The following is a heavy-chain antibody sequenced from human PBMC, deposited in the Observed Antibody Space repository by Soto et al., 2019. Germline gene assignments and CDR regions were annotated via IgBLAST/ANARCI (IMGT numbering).Heavy chain of an antibody. Sequence: GASVKVSCKASGYTFTGYYMHWVRQAPGQGLEWMGWINPNNGDTKYAQRFQGRVTVTRDTSSSTVYMELRRLTSDDTAVYYCEREEKNGFDSWGQGTLVTVSS. CDR1: GYTFTGYY. CDR3: EREEKNGFDS. CDR2: INPNNGDT. V-gene: IGHV1-2*02. J-gene: IGHJ5*01.